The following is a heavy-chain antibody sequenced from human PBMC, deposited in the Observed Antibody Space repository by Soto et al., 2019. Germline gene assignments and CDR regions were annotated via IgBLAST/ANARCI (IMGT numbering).Heavy chain of an antibody. D-gene: IGHD2-8*02. J-gene: IGHJ5*02. Sequence: ASVKVSCKASGYTFMSYDINWVRQATGQGLEWMGWMNPNSGDTDSAEKFRGRVTMTRNTSISTAYMELNGLTSDDTAVYFCARSSLVARSVDPWGQGTLVTVS. CDR3: ARSSLVARSVDP. CDR1: GYTFMSYD. V-gene: IGHV1-8*01. CDR2: MNPNSGDT.